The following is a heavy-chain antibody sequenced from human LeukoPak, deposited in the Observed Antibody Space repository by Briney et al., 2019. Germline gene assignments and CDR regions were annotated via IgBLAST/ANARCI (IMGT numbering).Heavy chain of an antibody. CDR2: INPNSGGT. D-gene: IGHD4-17*01. CDR3: AEDSSMVTTRAPYYYYYLDV. Sequence: ASVTVSFKASGYTFTGYYMHWVRQAPGQGLEWMGWINPNSGGTNYAQKFQGRVTITADDSTSTAYMELTSLRSEDTAVYYCAEDSSMVTTRAPYYYYYLDVWGQGTTVTVSS. V-gene: IGHV1-2*02. J-gene: IGHJ6*02. CDR1: GYTFTGYY.